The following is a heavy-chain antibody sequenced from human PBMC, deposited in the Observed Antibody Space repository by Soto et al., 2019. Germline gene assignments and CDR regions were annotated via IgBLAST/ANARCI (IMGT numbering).Heavy chain of an antibody. CDR2: ISASGGST. Sequence: EVQLLESGGGLVQPGGSLRLSCAASGFTFTTYAMSWDRQAPGKGLEWVSGISASGGSTYYADSVKGRLTISRDNSKSTLYLQMNSLRAEDSAVYYCATTGDWEYYYYMDVWGKGTTVTVSS. V-gene: IGHV3-23*01. CDR1: GFTFTTYA. CDR3: ATTGDWEYYYYMDV. J-gene: IGHJ6*03. D-gene: IGHD7-27*01.